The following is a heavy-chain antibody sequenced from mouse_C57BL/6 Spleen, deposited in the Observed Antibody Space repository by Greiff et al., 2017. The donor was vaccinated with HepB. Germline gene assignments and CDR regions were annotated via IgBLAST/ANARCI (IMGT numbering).Heavy chain of an antibody. Sequence: VQLQQSGAELVKPGASVKISCKASGYAFSSYWMNWVKQRPGQGLEWIGQIYPGDGDTNYNGKLKGKAQLTADKSSSTAYMQLSSLTSEDSAVYFCARNSNYDYAMDYWGQGTSVTVSS. D-gene: IGHD2-5*01. CDR1: GYAFSSYW. J-gene: IGHJ4*01. CDR2: IYPGDGDT. V-gene: IGHV1-80*01. CDR3: ARNSNYDYAMDY.